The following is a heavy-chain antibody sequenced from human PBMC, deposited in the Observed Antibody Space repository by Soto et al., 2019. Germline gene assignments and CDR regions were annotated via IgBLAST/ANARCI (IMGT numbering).Heavy chain of an antibody. V-gene: IGHV4-31*03. Sequence: SETLSLTCTVSGGSISSGGYYWSWIRQHPGKGLEWIGYIYYSGSTYYNPSLKGRVTISVDASKNQFSLKLSSVTAADTAVYYCARLWFGETFNWFDPWGQGTLVTVSS. J-gene: IGHJ5*02. CDR1: GGSISSGGYY. CDR2: IYYSGST. CDR3: ARLWFGETFNWFDP. D-gene: IGHD3-10*01.